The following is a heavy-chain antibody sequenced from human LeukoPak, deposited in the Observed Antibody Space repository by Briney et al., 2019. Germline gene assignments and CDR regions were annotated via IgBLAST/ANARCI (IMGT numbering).Heavy chain of an antibody. V-gene: IGHV3-48*03. D-gene: IGHD4/OR15-4a*01. CDR2: ISSSATTI. CDR3: ARGGMVPD. Sequence: GGSLRLSCAASGFTFSSYEMNRVRQAPGKGLEWVSYISSSATTIYYADSVKGRFTISRDNAKNSLYLQMNSLRAEDTAVYYCARGGMVPDWGQGTLVTVSS. J-gene: IGHJ4*02. CDR1: GFTFSSYE.